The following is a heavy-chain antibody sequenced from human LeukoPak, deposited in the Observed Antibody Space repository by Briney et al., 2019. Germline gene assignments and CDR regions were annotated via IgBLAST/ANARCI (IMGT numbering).Heavy chain of an antibody. V-gene: IGHV4-39*01. CDR2: IYYGGST. J-gene: IGHJ5*01. D-gene: IGHD6-13*01. CDR3: ARHLGSSSWFDS. Sequence: SSETLSLTCTVSGGSISSSTYYWGWIRQPPGKGLEWIGSIYYGGSTYYNPSLKSRVTISVDTSRNQFSLKLSSVTAADTAVYYCARHLGSSSWFDSWGQGTLVTVSS. CDR1: GGSISSSTYY.